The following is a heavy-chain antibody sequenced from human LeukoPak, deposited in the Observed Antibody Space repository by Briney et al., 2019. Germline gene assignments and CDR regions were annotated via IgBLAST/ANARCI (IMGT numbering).Heavy chain of an antibody. CDR1: GYTFSNSA. D-gene: IGHD4-23*01. V-gene: IGHV1-58*01. CDR3: AAERYGGISDCCNFEI. Sequence: GASVKVSCKASGYTFSNSAVQWVRQARGQPLEWIGWIGVGGGNTNYAQRVQGRVIITRDMSTNTAYMELSSLGSEDTAVYYCAAERYGGISDCCNFEIWGQGTMVTVSS. J-gene: IGHJ3*02. CDR2: IGVGGGNT.